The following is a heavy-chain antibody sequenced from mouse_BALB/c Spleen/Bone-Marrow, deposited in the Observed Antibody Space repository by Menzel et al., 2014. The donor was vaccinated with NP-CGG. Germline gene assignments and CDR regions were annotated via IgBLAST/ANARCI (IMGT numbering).Heavy chain of an antibody. J-gene: IGHJ2*01. CDR3: ARDSSGYFDY. V-gene: IGHV5-9-4*01. Sequence: EVHLVESGGGLVKPGGSLKLSCAASGFTFSYYGMSWVRQSPEKRLEWVAEISSGGSYTYYPDTVTGRFTISGDNAKNTLYLEMSSLRSEDTAMYYCARDSSGYFDYWGQGTTLTVSS. CDR2: ISSGGSYT. D-gene: IGHD3-1*01. CDR1: GFTFSYYG.